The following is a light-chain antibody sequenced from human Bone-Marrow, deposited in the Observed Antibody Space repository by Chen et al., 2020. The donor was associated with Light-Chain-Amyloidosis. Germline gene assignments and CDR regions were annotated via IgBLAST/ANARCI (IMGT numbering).Light chain of an antibody. J-gene: IGKJ3*01. Sequence: EIVLTQSPGTLSVSPGERATLSCSASQRVSSTYLAWYQQKPGQAPRLLIYGASSRATGIPDRFSGSESGTDFTLNISRVEPEDFAVYYWQQYDSTPLFTFGPGTKVDIK. CDR1: QRVSSTY. V-gene: IGKV3-20*01. CDR3: QQYDSTPLFT. CDR2: GAS.